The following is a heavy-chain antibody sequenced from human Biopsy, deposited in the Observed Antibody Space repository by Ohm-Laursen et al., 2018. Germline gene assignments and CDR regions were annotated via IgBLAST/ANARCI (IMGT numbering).Heavy chain of an antibody. CDR1: GKTFSDYY. J-gene: IGHJ4*02. CDR2: INQSGRT. CDR3: GNEVHGRDY. V-gene: IGHV4-34*08. D-gene: IGHD2-15*01. Sequence: PSQTLSLTCEVYGKTFSDYYWSWIRQPPGKGLEWIGQINQSGRTNYNPSLKSRVNISADKSNNQFSLKLTSVTSADTAVYFCGNEVHGRDYWDLGALVTVSS.